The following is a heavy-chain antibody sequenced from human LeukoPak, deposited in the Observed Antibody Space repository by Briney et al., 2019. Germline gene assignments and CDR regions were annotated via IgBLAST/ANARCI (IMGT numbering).Heavy chain of an antibody. J-gene: IGHJ4*02. Sequence: RASVKVSCKASGYTFTGYYMHWVRQAPGQGLEWMGWINPNSGGTNYAQKFQGRVTMTRDTSISTAYMELSRLRPDDTAVYYCARAHRHGSGSYGISGDYWGQGTLVTVSS. CDR3: ARAHRHGSGSYGISGDY. CDR2: INPNSGGT. CDR1: GYTFTGYY. D-gene: IGHD3-10*01. V-gene: IGHV1-2*02.